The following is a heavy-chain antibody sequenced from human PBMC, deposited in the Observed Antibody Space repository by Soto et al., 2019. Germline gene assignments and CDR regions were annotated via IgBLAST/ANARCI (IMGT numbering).Heavy chain of an antibody. J-gene: IGHJ4*02. CDR3: AKDQASGQGSFDS. Sequence: PWGPLSLSCAPSGFTFNIYGMHWARQAPDKGLEWVALISYDGSNQYYADSVKGRFTISRDNSKNTLFLQMNSLRADDTAVYYCAKDQASGQGSFDSWGQGTLVTVSS. V-gene: IGHV3-30*18. CDR2: ISYDGSNQ. CDR1: GFTFNIYG.